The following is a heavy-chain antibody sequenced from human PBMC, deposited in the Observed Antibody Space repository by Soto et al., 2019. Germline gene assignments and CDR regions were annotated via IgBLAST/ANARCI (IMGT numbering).Heavy chain of an antibody. J-gene: IGHJ6*02. D-gene: IGHD3-16*02. CDR3: ARGSYRHYYGMDV. Sequence: SETLSLTCTVSGGSISSYYWSWIRQPPGKGLEWIGYIYYSGSTNYNPSLKSRVTISVDTSKNQFSLKLSSVTAADTAVYYCARGSYRHYYGMDVWGQGTTVTVSS. CDR1: GGSISSYY. CDR2: IYYSGST. V-gene: IGHV4-59*01.